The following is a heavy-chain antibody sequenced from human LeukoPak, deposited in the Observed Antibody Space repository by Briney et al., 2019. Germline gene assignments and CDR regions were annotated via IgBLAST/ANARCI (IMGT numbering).Heavy chain of an antibody. V-gene: IGHV1-8*01. Sequence: ASVKVSCKTSGYTFTNYDINWVRQATGQGLEWMGWMNPNSGNTGYAQKFRGRVTMTRNTSISTAYMELSSLRSEDTAVYYCARPHCSSTDCHPPEWFDPWGQGALVTVSS. CDR1: GYTFTNYD. CDR3: ARPHCSSTDCHPPEWFDP. D-gene: IGHD2-2*01. J-gene: IGHJ5*02. CDR2: MNPNSGNT.